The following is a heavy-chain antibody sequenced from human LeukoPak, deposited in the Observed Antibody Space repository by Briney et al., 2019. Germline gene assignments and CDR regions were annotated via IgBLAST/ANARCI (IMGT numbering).Heavy chain of an antibody. D-gene: IGHD3-9*01. CDR1: GGSFSGYY. V-gene: IGHV4-34*01. J-gene: IGHJ4*02. Sequence: SETLSLTCAVYGGSFSGYYWSWIRQPPGKGLEWIGEINHSGSTNYNPSLKSRVTISVDTSKNQFSLKLSSVTAADTAVYYCAPDPYYDILTGWGQGTLVTVSS. CDR2: INHSGST. CDR3: APDPYYDILTG.